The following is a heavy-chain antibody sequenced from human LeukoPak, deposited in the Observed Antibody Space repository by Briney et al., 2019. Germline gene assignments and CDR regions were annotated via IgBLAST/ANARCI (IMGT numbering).Heavy chain of an antibody. J-gene: IGHJ4*02. D-gene: IGHD5-12*01. CDR2: ISSSSSTI. CDR1: GFTFSSYS. Sequence: GGSLRLSCAASGFTFSSYSMNWVRQAPGKGLEWVSYISSSSSTIYYADSVKGRFTISGDNAKNSLYLQMNSLRAEDTAVYYCAKNRNVVTTIAPWDYWGQGTLVTVSS. V-gene: IGHV3-48*04. CDR3: AKNRNVVTTIAPWDY.